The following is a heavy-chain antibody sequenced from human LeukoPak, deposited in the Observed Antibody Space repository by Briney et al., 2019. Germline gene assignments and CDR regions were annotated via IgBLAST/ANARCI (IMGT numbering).Heavy chain of an antibody. Sequence: PSETMSLTCTVSAGSISLYNTYYWNWIRQSPGKGLEWIGYIYYSGSTSYNPSLKSRVTISVDTFRNQFSLKLTSVTAADTAIYYCAKSDYYGASDYWGQGTLVTVSS. CDR2: IYYSGST. V-gene: IGHV4-59*01. J-gene: IGHJ4*02. CDR3: AKSDYYGASDY. CDR1: AGSISLYNTYY. D-gene: IGHD3-10*01.